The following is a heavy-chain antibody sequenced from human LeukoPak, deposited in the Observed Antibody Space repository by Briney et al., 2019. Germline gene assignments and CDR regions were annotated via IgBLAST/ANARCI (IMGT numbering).Heavy chain of an antibody. V-gene: IGHV3-7*01. CDR3: VRVSCTNGVCYGFDY. D-gene: IGHD2-8*01. CDR2: IKQDGSEK. Sequence: GGSLRLSCAASGFTFSRYWISWVRQAPWKGLERVANIKQDGSEKYYVDSVKGRFTISRDNAKNSLYLQMNSLRGEDTAVYYCVRVSCTNGVCYGFDYWGQGTLVTVSS. CDR1: GFTFSRYW. J-gene: IGHJ4*02.